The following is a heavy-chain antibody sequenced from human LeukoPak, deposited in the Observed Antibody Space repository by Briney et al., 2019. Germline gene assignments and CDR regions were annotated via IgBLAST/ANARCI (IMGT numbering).Heavy chain of an antibody. Sequence: GASVKVSCKASGYTFTGYYMHWVRQAPGQGLEWMGWIDPNSGGTNYAQKFQGRVTMTRDTSISTAYMELSRLRSDDTAVYYCARVNGLRLGGLVYWGQGTLVTVSS. CDR1: GYTFTGYY. V-gene: IGHV1-2*02. D-gene: IGHD3-16*01. CDR2: IDPNSGGT. J-gene: IGHJ4*02. CDR3: ARVNGLRLGGLVY.